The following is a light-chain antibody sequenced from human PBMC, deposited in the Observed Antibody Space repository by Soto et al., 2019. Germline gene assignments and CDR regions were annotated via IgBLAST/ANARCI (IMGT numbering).Light chain of an antibody. J-gene: IGLJ2*01. CDR1: SSNIGTNT. CDR2: SDN. CDR3: AAWDVSLVV. V-gene: IGLV1-44*01. Sequence: QPVLTQPPSASGTPGQRVTISCSGSSSNIGTNTVIWYQQLPGAAPKLLIYSDNQRPSGVPDRFAGSKSGTSASLATSGLQSEDEADYYCAAWDVSLVVFGGGTKLTVL.